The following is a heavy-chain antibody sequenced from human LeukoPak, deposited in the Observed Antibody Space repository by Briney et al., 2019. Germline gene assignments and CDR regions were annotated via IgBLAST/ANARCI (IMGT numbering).Heavy chain of an antibody. CDR1: GYTFTGYY. D-gene: IGHD3-22*01. V-gene: IGHV1-2*06. J-gene: IGHJ3*02. CDR3: ARASRITMIVVDSGGAFDI. Sequence: ASVKVSCKASGYTFTGYYMHWVRQAPGQGLEWMGRINPNSGGTNYAQKFQGRVTMTRDTSISTAYMELSRLRSDDMAVYYCARASRITMIVVDSGGAFDIWGQGTMVTVSS. CDR2: INPNSGGT.